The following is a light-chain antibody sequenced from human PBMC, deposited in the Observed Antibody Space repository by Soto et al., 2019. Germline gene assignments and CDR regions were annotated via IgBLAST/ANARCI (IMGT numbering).Light chain of an antibody. CDR2: DVS. J-gene: IGLJ2*01. V-gene: IGLV2-14*01. CDR3: SSYTSSSTLAVV. CDR1: SSDVVGYNY. Sequence: QSVLTQPASVSGSPGQSITISCTGTSSDVVGYNYVSWYQQHPGKAPKLMIYDVSNRPSGVSNRFSGSKSGNTASLTISGLQAEDEADYYCSSYTSSSTLAVVFGGGTKLTV.